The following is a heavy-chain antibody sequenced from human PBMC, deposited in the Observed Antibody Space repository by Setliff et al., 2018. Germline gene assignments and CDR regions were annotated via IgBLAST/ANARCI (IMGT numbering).Heavy chain of an antibody. CDR1: GGSISSHY. D-gene: IGHD2-15*01. V-gene: IGHV4-4*07. J-gene: IGHJ4*02. CDR3: ARDRVVVLAGRRGFYFDY. CDR2: LYTSGDT. Sequence: SETLSLTCTVSGGSISSHYWTWIRQPAGKGLEWIGRLYTSGDTNYNPSLKSRVSMSLXXXXXXXXXXXXXXXAADTAVYYCARDRVVVLAGRRGFYFDYWGQGTLVTVSS.